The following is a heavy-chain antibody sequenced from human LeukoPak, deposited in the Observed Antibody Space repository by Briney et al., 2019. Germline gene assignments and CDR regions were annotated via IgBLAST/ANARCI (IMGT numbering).Heavy chain of an antibody. D-gene: IGHD5-12*01. V-gene: IGHV3-48*02. CDR1: GFTFSSYS. Sequence: WGSLRLSCAASGFTFSSYSMTWVRQAPGKGLEWVSHISGGSSSVYYADSVKGRFTISRDNAKNSLYLQMNSLRDEDTAVYYCARKYGGYADYWGQGTLVTVSS. J-gene: IGHJ4*02. CDR2: ISGGSSSV. CDR3: ARKYGGYADY.